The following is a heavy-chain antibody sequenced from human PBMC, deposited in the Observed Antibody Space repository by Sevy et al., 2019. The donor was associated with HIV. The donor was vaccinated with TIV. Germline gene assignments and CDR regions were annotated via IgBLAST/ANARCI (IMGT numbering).Heavy chain of an antibody. Sequence: GGSLRLSCAASGFTFNDYYMTWIRQAPGKGLEWVSYISNSGNTIKYADSVKGRFTISRDNAKNSLYLQMNSLRAEDTAVYCCAREVSSSRGDLDNWGQGTLVTVSS. CDR3: AREVSSSRGDLDN. J-gene: IGHJ4*02. D-gene: IGHD6-13*01. V-gene: IGHV3-11*01. CDR1: GFTFNDYY. CDR2: ISNSGNTI.